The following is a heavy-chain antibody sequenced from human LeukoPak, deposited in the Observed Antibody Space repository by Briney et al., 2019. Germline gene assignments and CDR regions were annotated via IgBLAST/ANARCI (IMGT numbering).Heavy chain of an antibody. CDR1: GFTFSNYA. CDR2: ILGSGGST. CDR3: AKWGDNDVLTGYYVPDY. J-gene: IGHJ4*02. V-gene: IGHV3-23*01. Sequence: GASLRLSCAASGFTFSNYAMSWVRQAPGKRLEWVSAILGSGGSTYYADSVKGRFTVSRDNSKSTLYLQMNSLRAEDTALCYCAKWGDNDVLTGYYVPDYWGQGTLVTVSS. D-gene: IGHD3-9*01.